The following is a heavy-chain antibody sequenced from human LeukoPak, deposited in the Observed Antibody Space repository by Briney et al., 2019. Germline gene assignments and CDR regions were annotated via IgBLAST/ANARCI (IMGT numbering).Heavy chain of an antibody. V-gene: IGHV3-9*01. CDR1: GFTFDDYA. CDR2: ISWNSGSI. Sequence: GGSLRLSCAASGFTFDDYAMHWVRQAPGEGLEWVSGISWNSGSIGYADSVKGRFTISRDNAKNSLYLQMNSLRAEDTALYYCAKAFRRSVGATPRNPFDYWGQGTLVTVSS. CDR3: AKAFRRSVGATPRNPFDY. J-gene: IGHJ4*02. D-gene: IGHD1-26*01.